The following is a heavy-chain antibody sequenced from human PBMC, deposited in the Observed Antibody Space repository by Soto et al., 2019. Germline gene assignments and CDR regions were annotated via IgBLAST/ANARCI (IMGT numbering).Heavy chain of an antibody. V-gene: IGHV1-69*12. J-gene: IGHJ3*02. CDR3: ARGRGLLGLRAFDI. CDR2: IIPIFGTA. Sequence: QVQMVQSGAEVKKPGSSVKVSCKASGGTFSSYAISWVRQAPGQGLEWMGGIIPIFGTANYAQKFQGRVTITAGESTSTAYMELNSLRSEDTAVYYCARGRGLLGLRAFDIWGQGTMVTVSS. CDR1: GGTFSSYA. D-gene: IGHD2-15*01.